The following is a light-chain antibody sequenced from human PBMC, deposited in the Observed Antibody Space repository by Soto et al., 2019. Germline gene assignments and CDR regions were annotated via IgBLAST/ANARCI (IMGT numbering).Light chain of an antibody. CDR2: LAS. V-gene: IGKV3-11*01. Sequence: GFIHEPATLSSLQCARVTLSYGASQAVNTRLAWYQHRPGQAPRLLIYLASNRAAGVPARFSGSGSGTDFTLTISDVEPEDFAVYSCQQRHSWPSTFGQGTKVEIK. J-gene: IGKJ1*01. CDR3: QQRHSWPST. CDR1: QAVNTR.